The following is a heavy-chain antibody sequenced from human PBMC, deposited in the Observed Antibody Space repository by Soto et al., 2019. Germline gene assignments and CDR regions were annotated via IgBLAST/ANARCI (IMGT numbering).Heavy chain of an antibody. D-gene: IGHD2-15*01. CDR2: INAGNGGT. CDR1: GYTFSSHA. CDR3: ARGQFLGYCSGVSCAYRSYFDY. J-gene: IGHJ4*02. Sequence: GASVKVSCKASGYTFSSHATHWVRQAPGQRLEWIGRINAGNGGTSYAQKFQDRVTLTRDTSTTTVYMELSSLRSDDTAVYYCARGQFLGYCSGVSCAYRSYFDYWGQGTQVTVSS. V-gene: IGHV1-3*01.